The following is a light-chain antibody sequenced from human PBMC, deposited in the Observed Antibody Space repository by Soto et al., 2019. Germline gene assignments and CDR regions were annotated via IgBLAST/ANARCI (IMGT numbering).Light chain of an antibody. CDR1: QSISSW. Sequence: DIQMTXSPSTLSXSVGDRVTITCRASQSISSWLAWYQQKPGKAPKLLIYKASSLESGVPSRFSGSGSGTEFTLTISSLQPDDFATYYCQQYNSYPTFGQGTKVEIK. V-gene: IGKV1-5*03. CDR3: QQYNSYPT. J-gene: IGKJ1*01. CDR2: KAS.